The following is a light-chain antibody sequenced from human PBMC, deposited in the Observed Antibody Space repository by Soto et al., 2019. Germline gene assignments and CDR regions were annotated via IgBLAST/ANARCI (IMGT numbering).Light chain of an antibody. V-gene: IGLV2-14*01. Sequence: QSALTQPASVSGSPGQSITISCTGTSSDVGGYNYVSWYQQHPGKAPKLMIYEVSNRPSGVSNRFSGSKSGNTASLTISGLQAEYEADYYCSSYTSSSTYVFGTGTKVTV. CDR1: SSDVGGYNY. J-gene: IGLJ1*01. CDR2: EVS. CDR3: SSYTSSSTYV.